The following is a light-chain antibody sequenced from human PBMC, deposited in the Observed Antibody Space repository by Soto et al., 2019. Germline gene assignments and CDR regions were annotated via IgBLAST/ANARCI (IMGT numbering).Light chain of an antibody. Sequence: EIVLTQSPATLSLSPGERATLSCRASQNIASYLAWYQQKAGQAPRLLIYDASNRATGLPARCSGSGSGTDFTPTISSLEPEDIAVYYCQKRYNWPTTLGGGTNVEIK. CDR3: QKRYNWPTT. J-gene: IGKJ4*01. V-gene: IGKV3-11*01. CDR1: QNIASY. CDR2: DAS.